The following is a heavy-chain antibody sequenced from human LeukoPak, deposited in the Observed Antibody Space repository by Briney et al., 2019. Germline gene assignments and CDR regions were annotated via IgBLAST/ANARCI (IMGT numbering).Heavy chain of an antibody. CDR2: ISDSGGST. J-gene: IGHJ4*02. V-gene: IGHV3-23*01. CDR3: AKRGVVIRVILVGFHKQAYYFDS. Sequence: GGSLRLSCAVSGITLSNYGMSWVRQAPGKGLEWVAGISDSGGSTKYADSVKGRFTISRDNPKITLYLQMNSLRVEDTAVYFCAKRGVVIRVILVGFHKQAYYFDSWGQGALVTVSS. CDR1: GITLSNYG. D-gene: IGHD3-22*01.